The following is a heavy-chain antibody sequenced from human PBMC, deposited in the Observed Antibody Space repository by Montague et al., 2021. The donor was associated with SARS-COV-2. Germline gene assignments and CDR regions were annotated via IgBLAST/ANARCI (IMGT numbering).Heavy chain of an antibody. Sequence: SETLSLTCALSGGSASGYYWAWIRQPPEKGLEWIGYMYYTGTSNYNPSLKSRVSMSIDTSKNHFSLNLTSVAAADTGVYYCARGLGYTSMFRFFDYWGHGAQVTVSS. D-gene: IGHD2-2*02. CDR3: ARGLGYTSMFRFFDY. CDR2: MYYTGTS. J-gene: IGHJ4*01. CDR1: GGSASGYY. V-gene: IGHV4-59*02.